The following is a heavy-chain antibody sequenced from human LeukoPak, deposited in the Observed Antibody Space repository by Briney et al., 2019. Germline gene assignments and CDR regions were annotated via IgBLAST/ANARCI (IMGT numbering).Heavy chain of an antibody. CDR1: GYTFTSYG. CDR2: ISAYNGNT. D-gene: IGHD3-9*01. J-gene: IGHJ4*02. Sequence: GASVKVSCKASGYTFTSYGISWVRQAPGQGLDWMGWISAYNGNTNYAQKLQGRVTMTTDTSTSTAYMELRSLRSDDTAVYYCAREVLRYFDWPLDYWGQGTLVTVSS. CDR3: AREVLRYFDWPLDY. V-gene: IGHV1-18*01.